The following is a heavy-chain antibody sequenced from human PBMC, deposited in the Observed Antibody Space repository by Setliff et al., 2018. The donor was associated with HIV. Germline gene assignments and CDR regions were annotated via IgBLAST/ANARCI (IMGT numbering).Heavy chain of an antibody. Sequence: SETLSLTCTLSGGSLTNYYWTWIRQCPEKGLEWIGEIVDRVSTNYRQSLKSRVTISLDTSKKQFSLRLNSVTAADTGVYYCARAPSCADSWCYMYYYYYYGMDVWGLGTTVTVSS. CDR1: GGSLTNYY. V-gene: IGHV4-34*12. J-gene: IGHJ6*02. D-gene: IGHD2-8*01. CDR2: IVDRVST. CDR3: ARAPSCADSWCYMYYYYYYGMDV.